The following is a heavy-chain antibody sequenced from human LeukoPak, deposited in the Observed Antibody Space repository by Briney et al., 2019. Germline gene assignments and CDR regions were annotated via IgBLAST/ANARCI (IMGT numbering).Heavy chain of an antibody. CDR3: ASRKDGMDV. Sequence: GASVKVSCKASGYTFTSYDISWVRQAPGQGLEWMGRIIPILGIANYAQKFQGRVTITADKSTSTAYMELSSLRSEDTAVYYCASRKDGMDVWGQGTTVTVSS. V-gene: IGHV1-69*04. J-gene: IGHJ6*02. CDR1: GYTFTSYD. CDR2: IIPILGIA.